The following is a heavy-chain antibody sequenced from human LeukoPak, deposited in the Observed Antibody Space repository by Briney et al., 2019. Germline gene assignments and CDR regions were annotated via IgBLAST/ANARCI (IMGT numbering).Heavy chain of an antibody. CDR1: GGSISSVTYY. CDR3: ASPPPYSSGWYTY. Sequence: SETLSLTCTVSGGSISSVTYYWGWVRQPPGKGLEWIGSLYYNENTLYNPSLKSRVTISVDMSKNQFSLRVSSVTAADTAVYYCASPPPYSSGWYTYWGQGALVTVSS. J-gene: IGHJ4*02. V-gene: IGHV4-39*07. CDR2: LYYNENT. D-gene: IGHD6-13*01.